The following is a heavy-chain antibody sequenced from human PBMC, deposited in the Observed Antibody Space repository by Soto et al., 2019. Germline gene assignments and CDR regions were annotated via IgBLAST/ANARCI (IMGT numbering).Heavy chain of an antibody. CDR1: GFSLTSGVG. V-gene: IGHV2-5*02. J-gene: IGHJ4*02. Sequence: QITLKESGPTLVKPTQTLTLTFTFSGFSLTSGVGVGWIRQPPGKALELLVFIYWDDDKRYSPSLKSRLTITKDTSKNQVVRTMTNMDPVDTGTYYCAHRYSGYNWNSGYFDYWGQGTLVTVSS. CDR2: IYWDDDK. D-gene: IGHD5-12*01. CDR3: AHRYSGYNWNSGYFDY.